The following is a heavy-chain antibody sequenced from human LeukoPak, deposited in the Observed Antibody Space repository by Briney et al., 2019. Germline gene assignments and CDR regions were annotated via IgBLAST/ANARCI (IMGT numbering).Heavy chain of an antibody. V-gene: IGHV3-53*01. J-gene: IGHJ4*01. CDR1: GFALSSNY. Sequence: PGGSLRLSCAASGFALSSNYMSWVRQAPGKGLEWVSLIDSAGSAFYADSMKGRFTISRDNSRNTLYLQMNSLRAEDTAVYYRATGRIQLWYAYWGHGTLVTVSS. D-gene: IGHD5-18*01. CDR2: IDSAGSA. CDR3: ATGRIQLWYAY.